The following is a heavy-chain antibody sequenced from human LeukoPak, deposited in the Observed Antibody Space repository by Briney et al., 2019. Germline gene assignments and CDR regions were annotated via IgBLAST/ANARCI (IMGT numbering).Heavy chain of an antibody. CDR3: AKYYDSSGYYLTVVDV. CDR1: GFTFSSYA. V-gene: IGHV3-23*01. CDR2: ISGSGGST. J-gene: IGHJ6*04. D-gene: IGHD3-22*01. Sequence: GGSLRLSCAASGFTFSSYAMSWVRQAPGKGLEWVSAISGSGGSTYYADSVKGRFTISRDNSKNTLYLQMNSLRAEDTAVYYCAKYYDSSGYYLTVVDVWGKGTTVTVSS.